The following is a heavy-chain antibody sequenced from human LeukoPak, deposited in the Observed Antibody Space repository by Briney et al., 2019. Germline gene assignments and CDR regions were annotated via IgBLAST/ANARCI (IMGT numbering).Heavy chain of an antibody. CDR3: ARNSAGNLDY. CDR1: GGSICSGGYS. D-gene: IGHD1-14*01. CDR2: IYHSGST. Sequence: PSETLSLTCAVSGGSICSGGYSWSWIRQPPGKGLEWIGYIYHSGSTYYNPSLKSRVTISVDRSKNQFSLKLSSVTAADTAVYYCARNSAGNLDYWGQGTLVTVSS. V-gene: IGHV4-30-2*01. J-gene: IGHJ4*02.